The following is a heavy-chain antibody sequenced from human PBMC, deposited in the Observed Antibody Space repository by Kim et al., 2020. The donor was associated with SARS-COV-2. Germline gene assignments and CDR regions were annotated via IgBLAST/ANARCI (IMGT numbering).Heavy chain of an antibody. Sequence: SETLSLTCTVSGGSISSGDYYWSWIRQPPGKGLEWIGYIYYSGSTYYNPTLKSRVTISVDTSKNQFSLKLSSVTAADTAVYYCASLVVSGMDVWGQGTTVTVSS. CDR1: GGSISSGDYY. D-gene: IGHD2-8*02. CDR3: ASLVVSGMDV. J-gene: IGHJ6*02. CDR2: IYYSGST. V-gene: IGHV4-30-4*01.